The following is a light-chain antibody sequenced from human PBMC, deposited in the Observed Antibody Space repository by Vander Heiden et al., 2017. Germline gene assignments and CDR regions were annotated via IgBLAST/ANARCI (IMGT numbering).Light chain of an antibody. CDR3: AAWDDSLSGWV. J-gene: IGLJ3*02. Sequence: QSVLTPPPSASGTPGPRVTISCSGSSSNIGSNYVYWYQQLPGTAPKLLIYSNNQRPSGVPDRFSGSKSGTSASLAISGLRSEDEADYYCAAWDDSLSGWVFGGGTKLTVL. CDR2: SNN. CDR1: SSNIGSNY. V-gene: IGLV1-47*02.